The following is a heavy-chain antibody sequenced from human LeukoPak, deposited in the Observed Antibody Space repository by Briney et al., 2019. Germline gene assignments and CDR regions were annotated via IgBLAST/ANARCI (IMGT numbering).Heavy chain of an antibody. CDR3: ARALNFDY. CDR1: GGSISSYY. J-gene: IGHJ4*02. V-gene: IGHV4-59*01. Sequence: SETLSLTCTVSGGSISSYYWSWIRQPPGKGLEWIGYIYYSGSTNYNPSLKSRVTISVDTSKNQFSLKLSSVTAADTAVYYCARALNFDYWGQGTLVTVSS. CDR2: IYYSGST.